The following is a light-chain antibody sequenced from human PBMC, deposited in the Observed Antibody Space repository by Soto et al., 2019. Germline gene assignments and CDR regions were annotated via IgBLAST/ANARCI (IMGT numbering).Light chain of an antibody. J-gene: IGKJ4*01. V-gene: IGKV3-11*01. CDR2: DAS. Sequence: EIVLTQSLASLSLSPGERATLSCRASQSVSSNLAWYQHKHGQAPRLLIYDASNRATGIPARFSGSGSGTDFTLTISSLEPEDCEVYDGQQRSNWPLTFGGGTKVEIK. CDR1: QSVSSN. CDR3: QQRSNWPLT.